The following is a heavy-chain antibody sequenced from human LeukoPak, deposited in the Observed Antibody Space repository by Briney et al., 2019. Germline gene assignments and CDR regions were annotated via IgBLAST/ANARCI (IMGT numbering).Heavy chain of an antibody. CDR2: ISAYNGNT. Sequence: ASVKVSCKASGYTFTSYGISWVRQAPGQGLEWMGWISAYNGNTNYAQKLQGRVTMTTDTSTSTAYMELRSLRSDDTAVYYGARMIVVVITTHYYYYGMDIWGQGTTVTVSS. CDR3: ARMIVVVITTHYYYYGMDI. J-gene: IGHJ6*02. CDR1: GYTFTSYG. V-gene: IGHV1-18*01. D-gene: IGHD3-22*01.